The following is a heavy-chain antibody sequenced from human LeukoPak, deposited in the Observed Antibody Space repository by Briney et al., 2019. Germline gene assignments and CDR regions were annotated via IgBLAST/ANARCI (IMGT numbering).Heavy chain of an antibody. D-gene: IGHD2-15*01. J-gene: IGHJ4*02. CDR3: TTGGVVVVVAATLADY. V-gene: IGHV3-53*01. Sequence: PGGSLRLSCAASGFTVSSNYMSWVRQAPGKGLEWVSVIYSGGSTYYADSVKGRFTISRDNSKNTLYLQMNSLKTEDTAVYYCTTGGVVVVVAATLADYWGQGTLVTVSS. CDR2: IYSGGST. CDR1: GFTVSSNY.